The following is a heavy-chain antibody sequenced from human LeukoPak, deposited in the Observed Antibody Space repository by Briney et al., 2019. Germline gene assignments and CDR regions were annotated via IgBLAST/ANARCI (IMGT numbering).Heavy chain of an antibody. J-gene: IGHJ4*02. CDR2: ISDNEGRA. Sequence: PGGPLRLSCAASGFTFNYYAMSWVRQAPGKGLEWVSGISDNEGRAYYTDSVKGRFTISRDNTKNTVYLQMHNLRADDTAVYFCARHDSFIPYWGQGTLVTVSS. V-gene: IGHV3-23*01. D-gene: IGHD5-18*01. CDR1: GFTFNYYA. CDR3: ARHDSFIPY.